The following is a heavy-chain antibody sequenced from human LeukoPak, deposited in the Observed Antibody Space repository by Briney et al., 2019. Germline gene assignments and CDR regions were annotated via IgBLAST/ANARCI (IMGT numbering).Heavy chain of an antibody. CDR1: GDSVSSNGAA. CDR3: ARSGSYDSSGYYYLGY. J-gene: IGHJ4*02. D-gene: IGHD3-22*01. V-gene: IGHV6-1*01. Sequence: SQTLSLTCAISGDSVSSNGAAWNWIRQSPSRGLEWLGRTYYRSKWYNDYAVSVKSRITIHPDTSKNQFSLQLNSVTPEDTAVYYCARSGSYDSSGYYYLGYWGQGTLVTVSS. CDR2: TYYRSKWYN.